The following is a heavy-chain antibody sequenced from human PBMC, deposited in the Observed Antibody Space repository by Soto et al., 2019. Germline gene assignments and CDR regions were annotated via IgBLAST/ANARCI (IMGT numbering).Heavy chain of an antibody. CDR1: GYIFTAYS. V-gene: IGHV1-46*01. J-gene: IGHJ1*01. CDR3: AREENCRGGTCYSEYFHH. D-gene: IGHD2-15*01. Sequence: QVQLVQSGAEVKKPGASVKVCCKTSGYIFTAYSMHWVRQAPGQGLEWMGVVNPSGGSAHYAQSFEGRVTSTRDTSPSTFYMELSSLRSEDTAVYYCAREENCRGGTCYSEYFHHWGQGTLVTDSS. CDR2: VNPSGGSA.